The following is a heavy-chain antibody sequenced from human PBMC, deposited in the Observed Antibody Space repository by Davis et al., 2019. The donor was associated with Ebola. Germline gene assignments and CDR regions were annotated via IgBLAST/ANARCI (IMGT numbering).Heavy chain of an antibody. V-gene: IGHV1-2*02. Sequence: ASVKVSCKASRYTFTDYYMHWVRQAPGQGLEWMGWINPNSGGTNYAQKFQGRVTMTRDTSISTAYLELSRLRSDDTAVYYCASEKGLRVYGSGSYGFDPWGQGTLVTVSS. J-gene: IGHJ5*02. CDR3: ASEKGLRVYGSGSYGFDP. CDR2: INPNSGGT. CDR1: RYTFTDYY. D-gene: IGHD3-10*01.